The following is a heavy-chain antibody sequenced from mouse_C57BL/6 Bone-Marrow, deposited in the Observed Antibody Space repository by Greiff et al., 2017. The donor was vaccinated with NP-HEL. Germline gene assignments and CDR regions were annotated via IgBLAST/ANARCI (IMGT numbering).Heavy chain of an antibody. CDR3: ALDSSGYRFAY. D-gene: IGHD3-2*02. CDR1: GYAFSSSW. CDR2: IYPGDGDT. J-gene: IGHJ3*01. Sequence: QVHVKQSGPELVKPGASVKISCKASGYAFSSSWLNWVKQRPGKGLEWIGRIYPGDGDTNYNGKFKGKATLTADKSSSTAYMQLSSLTSEDSAVYSCALDSSGYRFAYWGQGTLVTVSA. V-gene: IGHV1-82*01.